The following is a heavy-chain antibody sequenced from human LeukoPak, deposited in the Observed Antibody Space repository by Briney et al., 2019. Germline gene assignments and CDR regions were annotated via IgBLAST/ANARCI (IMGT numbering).Heavy chain of an antibody. V-gene: IGHV5-51*01. CDR3: ARQYYDSSGYYYAPIGYFDY. Sequence: GKSLKISCKGSGYSFTRYWIGWVRQMPGKGLEWMGIIYPGDSDTRYSPSFQGQVTISADKSISTACLQWSSLKASDTAMYYCARQYYDSSGYYYAPIGYFDYWGQGTLVTVSS. CDR1: GYSFTRYW. J-gene: IGHJ4*02. CDR2: IYPGDSDT. D-gene: IGHD3-22*01.